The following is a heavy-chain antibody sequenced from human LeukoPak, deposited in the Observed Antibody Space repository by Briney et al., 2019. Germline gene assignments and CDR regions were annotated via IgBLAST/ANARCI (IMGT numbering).Heavy chain of an antibody. CDR3: AREEALGSGSFDY. D-gene: IGHD1-26*01. CDR2: VYYSGST. Sequence: SETLSLTCTVSGDFITAYYWSWIRQPPGKGLEWIGYVYYSGSTEYNPSLRSRVTISLDMSKHQFSLTLTSVTAADTAVYYCAREEALGSGSFDYWGQGTLVTVSS. V-gene: IGHV4-59*01. J-gene: IGHJ4*02. CDR1: GDFITAYY.